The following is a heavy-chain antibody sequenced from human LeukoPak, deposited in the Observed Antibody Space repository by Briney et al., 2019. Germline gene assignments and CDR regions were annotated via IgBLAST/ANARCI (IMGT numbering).Heavy chain of an antibody. D-gene: IGHD5-18*01. CDR2: IYTSGST. J-gene: IGHJ4*02. V-gene: IGHV4-4*09. CDR1: GGSISSYY. Sequence: KPSETLSLTCTVSGGSISSYYWSWIRQPPGKGLEWIGYIYTSGSTNYNPSLKSRVTISVDTSKNQFSPKLSSVTAADTAVYYCARHGPADTAMAFHFDYWGREPWSPSPQ. CDR3: ARHGPADTAMAFHFDY.